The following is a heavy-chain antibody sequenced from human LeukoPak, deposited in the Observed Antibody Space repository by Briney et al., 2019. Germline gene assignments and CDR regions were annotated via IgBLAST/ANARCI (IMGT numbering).Heavy chain of an antibody. Sequence: GGSLRLSCAASGFTFSSYAMSWVRQAPGKGLEWVSAISGSGGSTYYADSAKGRFTISRDNSKNTLYLPMNSLRAEDTAVYYCAKWRLLYYFDYWGQGTLVTVSS. CDR2: ISGSGGST. CDR3: AKWRLLYYFDY. D-gene: IGHD2-2*01. J-gene: IGHJ4*02. V-gene: IGHV3-23*01. CDR1: GFTFSSYA.